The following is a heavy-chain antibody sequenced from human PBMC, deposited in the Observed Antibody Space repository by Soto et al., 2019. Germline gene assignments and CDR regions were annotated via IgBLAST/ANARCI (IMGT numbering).Heavy chain of an antibody. CDR3: AHTRGYQLLFGWFDP. D-gene: IGHD2-2*01. Sequence: QITLKESGPTLVNTTQTLTLTCTFSGFSLSTSGVGVGWIRQPPGKALEWLQLSYWDDDKGYSPSLKNRLTITKDTSKNQVVLTLTNMDPVDTATYYFAHTRGYQLLFGWFDPWGQGTLVTVSS. J-gene: IGHJ5*02. CDR1: GFSLSTSGVG. CDR2: SYWDDDK. V-gene: IGHV2-5*02.